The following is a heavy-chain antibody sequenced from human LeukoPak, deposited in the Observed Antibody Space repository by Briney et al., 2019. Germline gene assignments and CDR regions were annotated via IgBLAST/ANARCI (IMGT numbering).Heavy chain of an antibody. CDR3: AKGDSGYAYVFDY. V-gene: IGHV4-30-2*01. CDR2: IYHSGST. J-gene: IGHJ4*02. Sequence: SGTLSPTCTVSGGSISSGGYYWSWIRQPPGKGLEWIGYIYHSGSTYYNPSLKSRVTISVDRSKNQFSLKLSSVTAADTAVYYCAKGDSGYAYVFDYWGQGTLVTVSS. D-gene: IGHD5-12*01. CDR1: GGSISSGGYY.